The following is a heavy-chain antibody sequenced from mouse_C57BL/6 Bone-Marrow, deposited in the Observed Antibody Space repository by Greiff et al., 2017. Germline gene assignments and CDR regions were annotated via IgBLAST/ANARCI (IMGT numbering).Heavy chain of an antibody. J-gene: IGHJ4*01. Sequence: EVQLQQSGPELVKPGASVKISCKASGYTFTDYYMNWVKQSPGKSLEWIGDINPNNGGTSYNQKFKGKATLTVDKSSSTAYMELRSLTSEDSAVYYCARAFDGYYDYAMDYWGQGTSVTVSS. V-gene: IGHV1-26*01. D-gene: IGHD2-3*01. CDR1: GYTFTDYY. CDR2: INPNNGGT. CDR3: ARAFDGYYDYAMDY.